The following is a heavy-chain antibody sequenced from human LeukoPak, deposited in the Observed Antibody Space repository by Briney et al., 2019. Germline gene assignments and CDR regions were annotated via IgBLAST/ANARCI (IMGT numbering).Heavy chain of an antibody. D-gene: IGHD6-19*01. Sequence: GGSLRLSSAASGFTFSSYAMSWVRQAPGKGLEWVSAISGSGGSTYYSDSAKGRFTISRDNSKNTLYLQMNSLRAEDTAVYYCAKVSGGWYNYYGMDVWGKGTTVTVSS. J-gene: IGHJ6*04. V-gene: IGHV3-23*01. CDR3: AKVSGGWYNYYGMDV. CDR1: GFTFSSYA. CDR2: ISGSGGST.